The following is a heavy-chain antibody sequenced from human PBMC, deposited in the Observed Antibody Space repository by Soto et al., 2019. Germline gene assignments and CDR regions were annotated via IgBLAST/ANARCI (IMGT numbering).Heavy chain of an antibody. CDR3: AHIPNYYQYDWFDP. D-gene: IGHD3-16*01. V-gene: IGHV2-5*02. Sequence: QITLKESGPPLVKPTQTLTLTCTFSGFSLTTRGVGVGWIRQPPGQALECLALIYWDDDKRYSPSLQSRLSITKDTSKNQVVLTMTNVDTVDTATYYCAHIPNYYQYDWFDPWGQGTLVSVSS. CDR2: IYWDDDK. CDR1: GFSLTTRGVG. J-gene: IGHJ5*02.